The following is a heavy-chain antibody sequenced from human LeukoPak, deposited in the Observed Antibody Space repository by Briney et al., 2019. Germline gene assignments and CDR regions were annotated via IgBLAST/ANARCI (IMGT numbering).Heavy chain of an antibody. J-gene: IGHJ3*02. CDR3: ARPFSKSDAFDI. D-gene: IGHD4-11*01. CDR2: ISSSGSTI. CDR1: GFTFSDYY. Sequence: GGSLGLSCAASGFTFSDYYMSWIRQAPGKGLEWVSYISSSGSTIYYADSVKGRFTISRDNAKNSLYLQMNSLRAEDTAVYYCARPFSKSDAFDIWGQGTMVTVSS. V-gene: IGHV3-11*01.